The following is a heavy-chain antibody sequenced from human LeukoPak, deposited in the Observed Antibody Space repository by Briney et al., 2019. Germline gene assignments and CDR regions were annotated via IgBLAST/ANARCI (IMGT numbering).Heavy chain of an antibody. Sequence: GGCLRLSCAASGFTFSSYWMHWVRQAPGKGLVWVSRINSDGSSTSYADSVKGRFTISRDNAKNTLYLQMNSLRAENTAVYYCARKCYGDYDDAFDIWGQGTMVTVSS. CDR1: GFTFSSYW. V-gene: IGHV3-74*01. J-gene: IGHJ3*02. CDR2: INSDGSST. CDR3: ARKCYGDYDDAFDI. D-gene: IGHD4-17*01.